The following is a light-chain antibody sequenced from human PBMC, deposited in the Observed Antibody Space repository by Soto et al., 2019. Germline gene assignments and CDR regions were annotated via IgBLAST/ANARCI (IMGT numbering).Light chain of an antibody. CDR2: EIS. Sequence: QSAPTQPASVSGSPGQSITISCTGTSSHVGGYNYVSWYQHHPGKAPKLMIYEISRRPSGVSTRFSGSKSGNTASLTISGLQAEDEADYYCSSYTSSSTLVLGGGTKVTVL. J-gene: IGLJ3*02. CDR3: SSYTSSSTLV. V-gene: IGLV2-14*01. CDR1: SSHVGGYNY.